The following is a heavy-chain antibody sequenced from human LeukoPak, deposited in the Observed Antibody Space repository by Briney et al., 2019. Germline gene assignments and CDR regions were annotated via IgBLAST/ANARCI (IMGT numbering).Heavy chain of an antibody. CDR3: ATAKIVVGKTYYYYYGMDV. D-gene: IGHD3-22*01. CDR1: GGTFSSYA. CDR2: IIPIFGTA. Sequence: SVKVSCKASGGTFSSYAISWVRQAPGQGLEWMGGIIPIFGTANYAQKFQGRVTITADESTSTAYMKLSSLRSEDTAVYYCATAKIVVGKTYYYYYGMDVWGQGTTVTVSS. V-gene: IGHV1-69*13. J-gene: IGHJ6*02.